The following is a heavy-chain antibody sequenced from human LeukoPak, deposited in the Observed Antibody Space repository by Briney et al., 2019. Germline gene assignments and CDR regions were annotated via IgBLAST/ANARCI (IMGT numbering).Heavy chain of an antibody. Sequence: SETLSLTCAVYGGSFSGSYWSWIRPPPGKGLEWIGEINHSGSTNYIPSLKSRVTISVDTSKNQFSLKLSSVTAADTAVYYCARGGDKVEMATISAFDIWGQGTMVTVSS. V-gene: IGHV4-34*01. CDR1: GGSFSGSY. J-gene: IGHJ3*02. CDR2: INHSGST. D-gene: IGHD5-24*01. CDR3: ARGGDKVEMATISAFDI.